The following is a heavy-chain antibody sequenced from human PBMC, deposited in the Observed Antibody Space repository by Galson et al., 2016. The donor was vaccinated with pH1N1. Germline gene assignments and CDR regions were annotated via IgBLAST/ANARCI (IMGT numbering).Heavy chain of an antibody. CDR2: INPDSGAT. V-gene: IGHV1-2*06. D-gene: IGHD3-16*01. J-gene: IGHJ4*02. Sequence: SVKVSCKASGYTFTAHYVHWVRQAPGQGLEWMGRINPDSGATHYAQNFQGRVTLTRDKSITTVHMELSSLRPDDTALYSCARIARGTSGFDYWGQGTLVTVSS. CDR3: ARIARGTSGFDY. CDR1: GYTFTAHY.